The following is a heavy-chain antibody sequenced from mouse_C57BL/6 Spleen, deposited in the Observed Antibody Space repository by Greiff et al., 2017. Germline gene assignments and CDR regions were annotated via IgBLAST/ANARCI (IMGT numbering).Heavy chain of an antibody. CDR2: IYPGSGST. V-gene: IGHV1-55*01. CDR1: GYTFTSYW. Sequence: QVQLQQPGAELVKPGASVKMSCKASGYTFTSYWITWVKQRPGQGLEWIGDIYPGSGSTNYNEKFKRKATLTVETSSSTAYMQISSLTSEDSAVYYCATGRGAAQATTSFAYWGQGTLVTVSA. J-gene: IGHJ3*01. CDR3: ATGRGAAQATTSFAY. D-gene: IGHD3-2*02.